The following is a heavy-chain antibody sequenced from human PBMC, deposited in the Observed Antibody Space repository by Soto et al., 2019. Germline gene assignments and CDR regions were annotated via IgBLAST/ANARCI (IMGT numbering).Heavy chain of an antibody. CDR2: ISYDGRTK. D-gene: IGHD3-3*01. J-gene: IGHJ6*02. CDR3: ARPGSGYDALSGPYFYYYHKTDV. Sequence: GGSLRLSCAAPGFLFNTYAMHWVRQAPGKGLEWVAAISYDGRTKDYADSVKGRFTISRDNSKNTLYLQMSSLKTEDTAVYYCARPGSGYDALSGPYFYYYHKTDVWGQGTTVTVSS. CDR1: GFLFNTYA. V-gene: IGHV3-30*04.